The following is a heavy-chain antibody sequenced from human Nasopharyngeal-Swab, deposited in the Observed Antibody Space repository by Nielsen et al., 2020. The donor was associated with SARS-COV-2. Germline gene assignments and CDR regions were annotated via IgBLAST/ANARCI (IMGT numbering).Heavy chain of an antibody. CDR3: AKGVTMVRGFVNYFYYYTMDV. J-gene: IGHJ6*02. CDR2: ISGSGDRT. D-gene: IGHD3-10*01. V-gene: IGHV3-23*01. Sequence: WIRQPPGKGLEWVSAISGSGDRTYYVDSVKGRFTISRDNSNNTLFLQLNSLRAEDAALYYCAKGVTMVRGFVNYFYYYTMDVWGQGTTVTVSS.